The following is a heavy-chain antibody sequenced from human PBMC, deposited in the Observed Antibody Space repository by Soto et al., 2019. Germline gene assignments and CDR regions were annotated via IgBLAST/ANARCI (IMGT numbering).Heavy chain of an antibody. CDR3: AKDRGYCSGGSCYAAGTFDY. CDR2: ISGSGGST. V-gene: IGHV3-23*01. D-gene: IGHD2-15*01. CDR1: GFTFSSYA. J-gene: IGHJ4*02. Sequence: PGGSLRLSCAASGFTFSSYAMSWVRQAPGKGLEWVSAISGSGGSTYYADSVKGRFTISRDNSKNTLYLQMNSLRAEDTAVYYCAKDRGYCSGGSCYAAGTFDYWGQGTLVTVSS.